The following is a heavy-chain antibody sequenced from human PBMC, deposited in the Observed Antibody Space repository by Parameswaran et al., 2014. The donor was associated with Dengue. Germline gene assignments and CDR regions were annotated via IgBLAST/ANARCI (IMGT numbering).Heavy chain of an antibody. CDR3: ARGAVVVKYYYYYYMDV. D-gene: IGHD3-22*01. Sequence: VRQMPGKGLEWIGEINHSGSTNYNPSLKSRVTISVDTSKNQFSLKLSSVTAADTAVYYCARGAVVVKYYYYYYMDVWARTTVTSP. CDR2: INHSGST. J-gene: IGHJ6*03. V-gene: IGHV4-34*01.